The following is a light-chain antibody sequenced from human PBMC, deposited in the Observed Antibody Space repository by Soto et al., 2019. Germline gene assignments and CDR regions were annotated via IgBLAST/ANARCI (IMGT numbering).Light chain of an antibody. CDR2: GDN. V-gene: IGLV1-44*01. J-gene: IGLJ2*01. Sequence: QSVLTQPPSASGTPGQRVTISWSGSGSSIGTNTVNWYRQLPGTAPKLLIYGDNQRPSGVPDRFSASQSGTSASLAISGLQSEDEAASSCAAWDGSLNNVLFGGGTKLSVL. CDR3: AAWDGSLNNVL. CDR1: GSSIGTNT.